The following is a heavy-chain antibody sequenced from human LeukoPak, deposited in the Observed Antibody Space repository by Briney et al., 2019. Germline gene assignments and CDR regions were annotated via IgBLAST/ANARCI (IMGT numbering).Heavy chain of an antibody. CDR1: GYTFTSYY. Sequence: ASVKVSCKASGYTFTSYYIHWVRQAPGQGLEWMGIINPSDGSTTYAQRFQGRVTLTRDTSTSTVYMELSSLRSEDTAVYYCARHQGAGAYPFDYLGQGTLVTVAS. J-gene: IGHJ4*02. CDR3: ARHQGAGAYPFDY. D-gene: IGHD2-21*01. CDR2: INPSDGST. V-gene: IGHV1-46*01.